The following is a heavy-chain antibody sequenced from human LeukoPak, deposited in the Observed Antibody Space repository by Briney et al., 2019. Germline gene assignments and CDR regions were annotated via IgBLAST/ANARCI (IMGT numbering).Heavy chain of an antibody. CDR1: GFTFSGSA. CDR3: TRLSGGNSDSYYYGLDV. Sequence: GGSLRLSCAASGFTFSGSAIHWVRQASGKGLEWVARIKTKAESYATAYVASVKGRFTISRDDSKNTAYLQMDSLKTEDTAMYYCTRLSGGNSDSYYYGLDVWGKGPSSTVSS. CDR2: IKTKAESYAT. J-gene: IGHJ6*04. V-gene: IGHV3-73*01. D-gene: IGHD4-23*01.